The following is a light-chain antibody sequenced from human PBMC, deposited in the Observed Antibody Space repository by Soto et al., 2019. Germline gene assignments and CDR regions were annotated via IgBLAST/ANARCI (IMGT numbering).Light chain of an antibody. V-gene: IGKV3-15*01. J-gene: IGKJ1*01. CDR2: GAS. CDR3: QQYDNWPQT. CDR1: QSVSSN. Sequence: EVLMTQSPSTLSVSPWERATLSCRASQSVSSNLACYQQKPGQAPRLLIYGASTRATGIPARFSGTGSGTDFTLTVSSLQSEDFAVYYCQQYDNWPQTFGQGTKVDIK.